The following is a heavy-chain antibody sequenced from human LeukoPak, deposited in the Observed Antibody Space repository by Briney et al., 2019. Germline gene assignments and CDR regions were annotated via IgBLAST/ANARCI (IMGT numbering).Heavy chain of an antibody. D-gene: IGHD3-16*01. Sequence: SETLSLTCTVSGGSISSYYWSWIRQPPGKGLEWIGYIYYSGSTYYNPSLKSRVTISVDTSKNQFSLKLSSVTAADTAVYYCARGGLSGVDYWGQGTLVTVSS. V-gene: IGHV4-59*12. CDR1: GGSISSYY. CDR3: ARGGLSGVDY. CDR2: IYYSGST. J-gene: IGHJ4*02.